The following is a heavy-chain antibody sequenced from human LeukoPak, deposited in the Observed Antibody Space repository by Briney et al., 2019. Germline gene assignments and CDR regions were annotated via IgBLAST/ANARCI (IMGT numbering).Heavy chain of an antibody. CDR3: ARSKDGSGFVAY. J-gene: IGHJ4*02. D-gene: IGHD3-22*01. CDR1: GGSFSGYY. Sequence: SSETLSLTCAVYGGSFSGYYWTWIRQPPGKGLEWIGEINHSGNTNYNPSLKSRVAISVDTSKNQFSLKLSSVIAADTAVYYCARSKDGSGFVAYWGQGTQVTVSS. V-gene: IGHV4-34*01. CDR2: INHSGNT.